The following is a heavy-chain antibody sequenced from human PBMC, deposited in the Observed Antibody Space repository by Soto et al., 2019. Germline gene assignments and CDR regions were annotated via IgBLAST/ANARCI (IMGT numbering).Heavy chain of an antibody. CDR2: IIPIFGTA. CDR1: GGTFSSYA. CDR3: ARAFICGGDCYYDAFDI. J-gene: IGHJ3*02. V-gene: IGHV1-69*01. D-gene: IGHD2-21*02. Sequence: QVQLVQSGAEVKKPGSSVKVSCKASGGTFSSYAISWVRQAPGQGREWMGGIIPIFGTANYAQKFQGRVTITADESTSTADMELSSLRSEDTAVYYCARAFICGGDCYYDAFDIWGQGTMVTVSS.